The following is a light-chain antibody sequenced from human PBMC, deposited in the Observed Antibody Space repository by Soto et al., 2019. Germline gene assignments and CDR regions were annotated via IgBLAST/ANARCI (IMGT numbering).Light chain of an antibody. CDR3: QQYGFSPKT. CDR2: GAS. V-gene: IGKV3-20*01. J-gene: IGKJ1*01. Sequence: IVMTQSPATLSVSPVERATLSCRASQSISDIYLGWFQQKPGQAPRLLIYGASKRATGIPDRFSGSGSGTDFTLTVSRVEPEDFAVYYCQQYGFSPKTFGQGTKVDIK. CDR1: QSISDIY.